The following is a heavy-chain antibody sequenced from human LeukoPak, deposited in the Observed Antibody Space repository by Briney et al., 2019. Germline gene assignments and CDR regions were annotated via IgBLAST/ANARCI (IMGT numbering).Heavy chain of an antibody. CDR2: IYYSGST. V-gene: IGHV4-59*01. Sequence: SETLSLTCTVSGGSISSYYWSWIRQPPGKGLEWIGYIYYSGSTNYNPSLKSRVTISVDTSKNQFSLRLSSVTAADTAVYYCARDATYYDYVWESYEGVVDWGQGTLVTVSS. D-gene: IGHD3-16*01. J-gene: IGHJ4*02. CDR3: ARDATYYDYVWESYEGVVD. CDR1: GGSISSYY.